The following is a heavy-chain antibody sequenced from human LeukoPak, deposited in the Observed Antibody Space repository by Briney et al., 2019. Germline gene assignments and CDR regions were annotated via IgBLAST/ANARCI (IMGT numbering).Heavy chain of an antibody. CDR3: ARSRWAAPGSPGAN. CDR1: GGSFSDYY. J-gene: IGHJ4*02. D-gene: IGHD6-13*01. CDR2: INHSGRI. V-gene: IGHV4-34*01. Sequence: SETLSLTCAVYGGSFSDYYWSWIRQPPGKGLEWIGEINHSGRINYNPSLKSRLTMSLDTSKTHFSLKLSSVTAADTAVYYCARSRWAAPGSPGANWSQGSLVTVSS.